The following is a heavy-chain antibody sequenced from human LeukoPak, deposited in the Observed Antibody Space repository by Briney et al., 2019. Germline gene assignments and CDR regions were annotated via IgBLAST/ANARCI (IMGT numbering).Heavy chain of an antibody. CDR3: AKVSVWQNTRGYFDI. Sequence: PSETLSLTCTVSGGSITNSYWSWIRQSPGKGLEWIGHIQDVGTTNNNPSLKSRVTLSIDTSTNQLSLTLRSVTTADTAVYYCAKVSVWQNTRGYFDIGGQGELATVSS. D-gene: IGHD2-21*01. J-gene: IGHJ4*02. CDR1: GGSITNSY. V-gene: IGHV4-59*01. CDR2: IQDVGTT.